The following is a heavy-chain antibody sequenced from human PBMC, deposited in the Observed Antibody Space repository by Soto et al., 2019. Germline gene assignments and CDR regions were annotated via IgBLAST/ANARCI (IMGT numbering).Heavy chain of an antibody. CDR2: IYYSGST. Sequence: SWIRQHPGKGLEWIGYIYYSGSTYYNPSLKSRVTISVDTSKNQFSLKLSSVTAADTAVYYCARDRGMGYGMDVWGQGTTVTVSS. V-gene: IGHV4-31*02. CDR3: ARDRGMGYGMDV. D-gene: IGHD3-10*01. J-gene: IGHJ6*02.